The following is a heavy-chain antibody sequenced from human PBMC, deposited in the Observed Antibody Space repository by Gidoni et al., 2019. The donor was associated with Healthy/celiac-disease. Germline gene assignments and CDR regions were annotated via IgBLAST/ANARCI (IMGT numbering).Heavy chain of an antibody. CDR3: AKDPSRTTVTTFDY. Sequence: EVQLLESGGGLVQTGGSLRLSCAASGFTFRSSALSWVRQAPGKGLEWVSAISGSGGSTYYADSVKGRVTISRDNSKNTLYLQMNSLRAEDTAVYYCAKDPSRTTVTTFDYWGQGTLVTVSS. J-gene: IGHJ4*02. D-gene: IGHD4-17*01. V-gene: IGHV3-23*01. CDR1: GFTFRSSA. CDR2: ISGSGGST.